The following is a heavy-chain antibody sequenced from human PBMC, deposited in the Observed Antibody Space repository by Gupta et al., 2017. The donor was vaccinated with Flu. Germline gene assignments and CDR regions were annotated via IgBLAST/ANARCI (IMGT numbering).Heavy chain of an antibody. CDR3: ARGDYYGSGSYYGAFDY. CDR1: GFPFSSYD. D-gene: IGHD3-10*01. Sequence: EVQLVESGGGLVKPGGSLRLSCSASGFPFSSYDWPWVRHVTGKGLEWVSAIGTAGDTYYPGSVKGRFTISRENAKNSLYLQMNSLRAGDTAVYYCARGDYYGSGSYYGAFDYWGQGTLVTVSS. J-gene: IGHJ4*02. V-gene: IGHV3-13*04. CDR2: IGTAGDT.